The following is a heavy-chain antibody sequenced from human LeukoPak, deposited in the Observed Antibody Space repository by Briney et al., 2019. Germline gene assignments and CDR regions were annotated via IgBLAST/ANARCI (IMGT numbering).Heavy chain of an antibody. Sequence: PGGSLRLSCAASGFTFSNYAMSWVRQASGKGLEWVGRIRSTANGYATAYAASVKGRFTISRDDSKNTAYLQMDSLKTEDTAVFYCAKPDGDYVGQLDAFDIWGQGTMVTVSS. CDR1: GFTFSNYA. V-gene: IGHV3-73*01. J-gene: IGHJ3*02. CDR3: AKPDGDYVGQLDAFDI. D-gene: IGHD4-17*01. CDR2: IRSTANGYAT.